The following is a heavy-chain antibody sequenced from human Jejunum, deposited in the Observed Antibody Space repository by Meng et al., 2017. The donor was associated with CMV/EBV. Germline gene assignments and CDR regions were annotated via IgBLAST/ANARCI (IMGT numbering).Heavy chain of an antibody. V-gene: IGHV4-34*01. CDR2: MNDIGST. D-gene: IGHD3-10*01. CDR3: ARYYIY. J-gene: IGHJ4*02. Sequence: SETLSVTWGLCGGFCSGDYGSWIGKPQGKGLKWNGEMNDIGSTNYNPSLKSRVSISVDTSKKQFSLKLTSVTAADTAVYYCARYYIYWGQGTLVTVSS. CDR1: GGFCSGDY.